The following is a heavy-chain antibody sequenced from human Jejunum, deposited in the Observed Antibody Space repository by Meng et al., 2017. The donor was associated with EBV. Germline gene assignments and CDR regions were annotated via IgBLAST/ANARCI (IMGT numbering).Heavy chain of an antibody. CDR2: ISVCRGNT. CDR1: GNDFINSG. CDR3: ARDRSNSDH. V-gene: IGHV1-18*01. Sequence: SEGEIKSAGARVKFCCKVCGNDFINSGVSWVRQAPGQVLEWMGWISVCRGNTNYAQRFQDRVTLTTNTSTRTVYMELRGLTSDDTAVYYWARDRSNSDHWGQGTLVTVSS. D-gene: IGHD5-24*01. J-gene: IGHJ4*02.